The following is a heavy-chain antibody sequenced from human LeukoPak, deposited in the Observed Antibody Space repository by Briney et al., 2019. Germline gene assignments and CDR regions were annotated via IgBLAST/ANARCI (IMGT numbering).Heavy chain of an antibody. J-gene: IGHJ6*02. CDR3: ARLKAGNLYYYYYGMDV. V-gene: IGHV4-59*08. CDR1: GGSISSYY. Sequence: SETLSLTCTVSGGSISSYYWSWIRQPPGKGLEWIGYIYYSGSTNYNPSLKSRVTISVDTSKNQLSLKLSSVTAADTAVYYCARLKAGNLYYYYYGMDVWGQGTTVTVSS. CDR2: IYYSGST. D-gene: IGHD4-23*01.